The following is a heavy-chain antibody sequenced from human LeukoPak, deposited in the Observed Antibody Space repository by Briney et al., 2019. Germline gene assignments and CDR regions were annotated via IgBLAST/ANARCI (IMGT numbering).Heavy chain of an antibody. V-gene: IGHV4-59*01. D-gene: IGHD2-15*01. Sequence: PSETLSLTCTVSGGSISSYYWSWIRQPPGKGLEWIGYIYYSGSTNYNPSLKSRVTISVDTSKNQFSLKLSSVTAADTAVYYCARDRVGLSGAQPDAFDIWGQGTMVTVSS. CDR2: IYYSGST. CDR1: GGSISSYY. CDR3: ARDRVGLSGAQPDAFDI. J-gene: IGHJ3*02.